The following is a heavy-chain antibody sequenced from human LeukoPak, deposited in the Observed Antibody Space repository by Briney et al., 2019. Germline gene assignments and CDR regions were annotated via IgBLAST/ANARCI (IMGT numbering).Heavy chain of an antibody. V-gene: IGHV3-23*01. Sequence: AGSLSLSCAASGFTFSTNPMSWVRHAPGQGLKWFSATSGSGGTIYCDEYEKGRCTGFRDNSKNTLYMQMNSLQAEDTAVYYCAQGGRYCGDDCFYYFDYWGQGTLVIVSS. D-gene: IGHD2-21*02. CDR1: GFTFSTNP. J-gene: IGHJ4*02. CDR2: TSGSGGTI. CDR3: AQGGRYCGDDCFYYFDY.